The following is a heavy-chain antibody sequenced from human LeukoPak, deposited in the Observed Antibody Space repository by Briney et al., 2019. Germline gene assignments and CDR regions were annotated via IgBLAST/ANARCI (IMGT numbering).Heavy chain of an antibody. V-gene: IGHV3-33*01. J-gene: IGHJ4*02. CDR3: ALGGYSSGWYYFDY. Sequence: PGGSLRLSCAASGFTFSSYGMHWVRQAPGKGLEWVAVIWYDGSNKYYADSVKGRFTISRDNSKNTLYLQMNSLRAEDTAVYYCALGGYSSGWYYFDYWGQGPLVTVSS. D-gene: IGHD6-19*01. CDR2: IWYDGSNK. CDR1: GFTFSSYG.